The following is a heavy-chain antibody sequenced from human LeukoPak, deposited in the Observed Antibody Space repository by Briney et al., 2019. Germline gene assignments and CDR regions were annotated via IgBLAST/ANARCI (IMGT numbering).Heavy chain of an antibody. CDR3: ARGHSSSWSYWFDP. J-gene: IGHJ5*02. CDR1: GGTFSSYA. V-gene: IGHV1-8*03. Sequence: RVASVKVSCKASGGTFSSYAINWVRQATGQGLEWMGWMNPNSGNTGYAQKFQGRVTITRNTSISTAYMELSSLRSEDTAVYYCARGHSSSWSYWFDPWGQGTLVTVSS. CDR2: MNPNSGNT. D-gene: IGHD6-13*01.